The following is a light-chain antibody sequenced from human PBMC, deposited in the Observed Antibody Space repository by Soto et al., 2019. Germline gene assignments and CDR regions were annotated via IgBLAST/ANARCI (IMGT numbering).Light chain of an antibody. Sequence: EIVLTQSPGTLSLSPGERATLSCRASQSVTSSSLAWYQQKPGQAPRLLIYGPSSRDSGIPDSFSGSGSVTDFTLTISRLQPEDFAVYYCQQHSSSPPAYTFGQGTKLEIQ. CDR2: GPS. V-gene: IGKV3-20*01. CDR1: QSVTSSS. CDR3: QQHSSSPPAYT. J-gene: IGKJ2*01.